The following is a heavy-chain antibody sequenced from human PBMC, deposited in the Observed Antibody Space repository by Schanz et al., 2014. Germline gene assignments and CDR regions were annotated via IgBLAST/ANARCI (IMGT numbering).Heavy chain of an antibody. CDR1: GFTFSDYW. J-gene: IGHJ4*02. CDR3: ARGGSGSHYRLDY. D-gene: IGHD1-26*01. CDR2: ITGTGTV. V-gene: IGHV3-48*01. Sequence: EVQLVESGGGLVQPGGSLRLSCTASGFTFSDYWMSWVRQAPGKGLEWISYITGTGTVMYADSMKGRFTVSRDNAENALYLQMNSLRAEDTGLYFCARGGSGSHYRLDYWGQGTLVIVSS.